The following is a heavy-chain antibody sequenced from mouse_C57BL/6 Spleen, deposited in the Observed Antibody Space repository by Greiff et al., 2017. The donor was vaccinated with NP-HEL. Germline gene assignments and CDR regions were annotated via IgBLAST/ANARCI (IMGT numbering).Heavy chain of an antibody. Sequence: EVQLVESGGGLVKPGGSLKLSCAASGFTFSSYAMSWVRQTPEKRLEWVATISDGGSYTYYPDNVKGRFTISRDNAKNNLYLQMSHLKSEDTAMYYCARDEGLRRSPWFAYWGQGTLVTVSA. CDR3: ARDEGLRRSPWFAY. V-gene: IGHV5-4*01. CDR1: GFTFSSYA. D-gene: IGHD2-4*01. J-gene: IGHJ3*01. CDR2: ISDGGSYT.